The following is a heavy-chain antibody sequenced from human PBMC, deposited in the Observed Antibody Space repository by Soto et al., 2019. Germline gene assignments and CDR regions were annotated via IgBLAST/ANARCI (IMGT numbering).Heavy chain of an antibody. D-gene: IGHD2-2*03. CDR1: GFYY. J-gene: IGHJ5*02. Sequence: GFYYWGWVRQAPGKGLEWVGFIRNTPYGGTTDYAASVRGRFTISRDDSESIAYLQMNSLKTEDSGVYYCSRGSFGYYGPWGPGTLVTVSS. CDR2: IRNTPYGGTT. V-gene: IGHV3-49*02. CDR3: SRGSFGYYGP.